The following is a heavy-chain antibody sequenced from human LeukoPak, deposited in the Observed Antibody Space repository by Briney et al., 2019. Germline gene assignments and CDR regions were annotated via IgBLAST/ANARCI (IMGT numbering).Heavy chain of an antibody. J-gene: IGHJ4*02. Sequence: ASVKVSCKASGYTFTGYYMHWVRQAPGQGLEWMGRINPNSGNTGYAQKFQGRVTMTRNTSISTAYMELSSLRSEDTAVYYCARGPDWGQGTLVTVSS. CDR2: INPNSGNT. CDR1: GYTFTGYY. V-gene: IGHV1-8*02. CDR3: ARGPD.